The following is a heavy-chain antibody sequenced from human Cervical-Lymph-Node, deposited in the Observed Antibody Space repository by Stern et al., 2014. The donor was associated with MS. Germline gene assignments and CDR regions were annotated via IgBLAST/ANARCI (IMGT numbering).Heavy chain of an antibody. J-gene: IGHJ4*02. Sequence: MQLVESGPGLVKPSQTLSLTCSVSGGAVNSGDYYWSWIRQSAGKGLEWIGRIHNTGTANYNPSHKTRVSMAVDTSKTQISLKLRSVTAADTALYYCARDDRGSYFAYDCWGQGTLVTVSS. CDR1: GGAVNSGDYY. V-gene: IGHV4-61*02. D-gene: IGHD1-26*01. CDR3: ARDDRGSYFAYDC. CDR2: IHNTGTA.